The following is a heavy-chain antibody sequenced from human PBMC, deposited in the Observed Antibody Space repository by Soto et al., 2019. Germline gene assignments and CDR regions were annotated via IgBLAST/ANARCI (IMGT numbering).Heavy chain of an antibody. CDR1: GFSLSTTEVG. V-gene: IGHV2-5*02. CDR2: IYWDDDK. J-gene: IGHJ4*02. Sequence: QITLKESGPTLVKPTQTLTLTCTFSGFSLSTTEVGVAWVRQPPGKALEWLAFIYWDDDKRYCPSLKSRLTITKDTSKKQVVLRMTNMDPVDKATYYCAHRFDWYYFHYWSQGTLITVTS. CDR3: AHRFDWYYFHY. D-gene: IGHD3-9*01.